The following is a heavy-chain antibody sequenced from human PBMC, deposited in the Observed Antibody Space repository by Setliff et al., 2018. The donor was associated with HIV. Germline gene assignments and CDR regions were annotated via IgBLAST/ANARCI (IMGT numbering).Heavy chain of an antibody. J-gene: IGHJ4*02. CDR2: IYSSGSI. D-gene: IGHD4-17*01. CDR3: AKGAGFYGDYTFDH. V-gene: IGHV4-59*11. CDR1: GGSISSHC. Sequence: PSETLSLTCTVSGGSISSHCWSWIRQSPGKALEWIGYIYSSGSIIYNPSLKSRVTMSVDTSQNQVSLKVTSVTAADTAVYYCAKGAGFYGDYTFDHWGQGRQVTVSS.